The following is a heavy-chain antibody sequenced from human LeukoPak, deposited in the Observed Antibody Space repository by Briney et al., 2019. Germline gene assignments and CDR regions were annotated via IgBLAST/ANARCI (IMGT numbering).Heavy chain of an antibody. D-gene: IGHD4-17*01. Sequence: PSETLSLTCTVSGGSISSYYWSWIRQPPGKGLEWIGYIYYSGSTNYNPSLKSRVTISVDMSKNQFSLKLSSVTAADTAVYYCARQHYGDYVGGAFDIWGQGTMVTVSS. V-gene: IGHV4-59*08. J-gene: IGHJ3*02. CDR3: ARQHYGDYVGGAFDI. CDR2: IYYSGST. CDR1: GGSISSYY.